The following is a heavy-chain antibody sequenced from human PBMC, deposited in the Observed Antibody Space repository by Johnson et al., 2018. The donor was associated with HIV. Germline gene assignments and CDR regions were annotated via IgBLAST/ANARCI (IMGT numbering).Heavy chain of an antibody. V-gene: IGHV3-30*03. CDR3: ARVGRGLGTEDAFDI. J-gene: IGHJ3*02. CDR2: VSYDGSNK. Sequence: QVQLVESGGGVVQPGRSLRLSCAASGFTFSNYGMHWVRQAPGKGLEWVAVVSYDGSNKYYADSVKGRFTISRDNSKNTLYLQMNSLRPEDTAVYYCARVGRGLGTEDAFDIWGQGTMVTVSS. D-gene: IGHD1-14*01. CDR1: GFTFSNYG.